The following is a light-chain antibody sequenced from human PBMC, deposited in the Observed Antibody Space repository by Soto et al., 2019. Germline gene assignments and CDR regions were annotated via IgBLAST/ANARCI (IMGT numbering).Light chain of an antibody. CDR1: QSISTY. V-gene: IGKV1-39*01. J-gene: IGKJ1*01. Sequence: DIPMTQSPSSLSASEGDRVTITCRASQSISTYLAWYQQKAAKAPKLLISAASNLQTGVPSRFSGSGSGTDFTLTISSLQPEDFATYYCQQGYSTPWTFGQGTKVEIK. CDR2: AAS. CDR3: QQGYSTPWT.